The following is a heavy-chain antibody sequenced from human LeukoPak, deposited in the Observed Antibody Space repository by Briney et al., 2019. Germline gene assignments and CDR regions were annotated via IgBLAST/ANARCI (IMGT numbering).Heavy chain of an antibody. V-gene: IGHV4-39*01. Sequence: SKTLSLTCTVSGGSISSSSYYWGWIRQPPGKGLEWIGSIYYSGSTYYNPSLKSRVTISVDTSKNQFSLKLSSVTAADTAVYYCARFTNWYDAFDIWGQGTMVTVSS. CDR3: ARFTNWYDAFDI. D-gene: IGHD7-27*01. CDR1: GGSISSSSYY. J-gene: IGHJ3*02. CDR2: IYYSGST.